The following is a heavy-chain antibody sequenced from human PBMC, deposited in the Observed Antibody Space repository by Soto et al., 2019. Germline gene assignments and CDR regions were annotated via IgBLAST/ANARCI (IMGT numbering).Heavy chain of an antibody. V-gene: IGHV4-59*08. D-gene: IGHD4-17*01. J-gene: IGHJ4*02. CDR3: ARHRRLRGYFDY. Sequence: SETLSLTCTVSGGSISSYYWSWIRQPPGKGLEWIGYIYYSGSTNYNPSLKSRVTISVDTSKNQFSLKLSSVTAADTAVYYCARHRRLRGYFDYWGQGTLVTVSS. CDR1: GGSISSYY. CDR2: IYYSGST.